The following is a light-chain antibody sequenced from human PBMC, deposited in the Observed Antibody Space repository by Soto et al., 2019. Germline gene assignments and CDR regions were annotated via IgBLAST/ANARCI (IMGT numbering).Light chain of an antibody. CDR3: SSYTSSSTLYV. Sequence: SVLTPPASVSGSPGPSVTLSCTGNSSDVGGYNYVSWYQQYPGKAPKLMIYDVSNRPSGVSNRFSGSKSGNTASLTISGLQAEDEADYYCSSYTSSSTLYVFGTGTMVTVL. J-gene: IGLJ1*01. CDR1: SSDVGGYNY. V-gene: IGLV2-14*01. CDR2: DVS.